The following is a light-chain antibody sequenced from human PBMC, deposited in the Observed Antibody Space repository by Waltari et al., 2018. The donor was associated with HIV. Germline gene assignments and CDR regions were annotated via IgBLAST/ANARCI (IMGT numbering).Light chain of an antibody. CDR2: DTY. V-gene: IGLV1-51*01. CDR3: GSWDTSLNVGM. Sequence: QSLLTQPPSVSAAPGQKVTISCSGTSTNIGNYEVYWYQQLPGTAPRLVIYDTYERPSGIPVRFSGSKSGTSGTLDISGVQTGDEADYYCGSWDTSLNVGMFGGGTRLTVL. CDR1: STNIGNYE. J-gene: IGLJ3*02.